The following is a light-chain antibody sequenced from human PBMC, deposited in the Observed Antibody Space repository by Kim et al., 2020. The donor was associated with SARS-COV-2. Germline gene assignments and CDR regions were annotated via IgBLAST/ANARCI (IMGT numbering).Light chain of an antibody. V-gene: IGKV1-17*01. CDR3: PQYYAFPRT. J-gene: IGKJ2*01. Sequence: DIQMTQSPSSLSASVGDRVTITCRASRDIRNDLSWFQQKPGKAPKRLISVASTLQSGVPSRFSGSGSETEFTLTISSLQPEDFATYYCPQYYAFPRTFGQGTKLEI. CDR1: RDIRND. CDR2: VAS.